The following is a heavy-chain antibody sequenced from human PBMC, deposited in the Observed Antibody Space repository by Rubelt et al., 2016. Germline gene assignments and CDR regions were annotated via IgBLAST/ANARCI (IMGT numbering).Heavy chain of an antibody. CDR3: ARHDGCDP. V-gene: IGHV3-53*01. Sequence: EVQLVESGGGLIQPGGSLRLSCAVSGFTVSGDYMSWVRQAPGKGLEWVSVLYSGGSTYYADSVKGRFTISGTDSGNTRLLQVNSLRVRDTAIYYWARHDGCDPWGHGTLVTVS. D-gene: IGHD1-1*01. CDR1: GFTVSGDY. J-gene: IGHJ5*02. CDR2: LYSGGST.